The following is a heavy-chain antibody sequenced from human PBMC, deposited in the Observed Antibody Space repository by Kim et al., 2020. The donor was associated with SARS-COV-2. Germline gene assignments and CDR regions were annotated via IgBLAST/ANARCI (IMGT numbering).Heavy chain of an antibody. Sequence: FQCRVTMARDTSTSTVYMELSSLRSEDTAVYYCARLHRGSGSYLPNAFDIWGQGTMVTVSS. J-gene: IGHJ3*02. D-gene: IGHD3-10*01. V-gene: IGHV1-46*01. CDR3: ARLHRGSGSYLPNAFDI.